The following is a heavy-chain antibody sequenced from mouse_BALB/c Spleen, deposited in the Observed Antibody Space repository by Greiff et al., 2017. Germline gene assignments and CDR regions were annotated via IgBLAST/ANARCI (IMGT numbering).Heavy chain of an antibody. CDR2: ICGDGST. J-gene: IGHJ3*01. Sequence: VKLVESGPGLVAPSQSLSITCTVSGFSLTGYGVNWVRQPPGKGLEWLGMICGDGSTDYNSALQSRLSITKDHSKSQVFLKMSSLQTDDTARYDGARGNRYDRAWFAYWGQGTLVTVSA. CDR1: GFSLTGYG. D-gene: IGHD2-14*01. V-gene: IGHV2-6-7*01. CDR3: ARGNRYDRAWFAY.